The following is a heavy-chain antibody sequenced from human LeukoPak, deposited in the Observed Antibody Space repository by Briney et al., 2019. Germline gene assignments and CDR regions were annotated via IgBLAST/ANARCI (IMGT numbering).Heavy chain of an antibody. CDR1: GYSFTYYW. Sequence: GESLKISCKGSGYSFTYYWIGWVRQMPGKGLEWMGIIYPGDSDTRYSPFFQGQVTISADKPITTAYLQWSSLKASDTAMYYCLVSSNYYYYYGLDVWGQGTTVTVSS. CDR2: IYPGDSDT. V-gene: IGHV5-51*04. CDR3: LVSSNYYYYYGLDV. D-gene: IGHD2-2*01. J-gene: IGHJ6*02.